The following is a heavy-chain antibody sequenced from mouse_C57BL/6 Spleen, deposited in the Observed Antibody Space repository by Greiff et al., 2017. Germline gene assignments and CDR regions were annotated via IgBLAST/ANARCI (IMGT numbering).Heavy chain of an antibody. Sequence: QVQLQQPGAELVMPGASVKLSCKASGYTFTSYCMHWVKQRPGQGLEWIGEIDPSDSETKYAQKFQGKSTLTVDKSSSTAYTQLSSLTSWDTAVYYCTRGGSSCFAYWGPGTLVTASA. CDR2: IDPSDSET. V-gene: IGHV1-69*01. CDR1: GYTFTSYC. CDR3: TRGGSSCFAY. D-gene: IGHD1-1*01. J-gene: IGHJ3*01.